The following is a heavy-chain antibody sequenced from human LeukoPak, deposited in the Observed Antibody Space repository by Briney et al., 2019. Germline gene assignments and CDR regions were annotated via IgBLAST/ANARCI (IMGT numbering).Heavy chain of an antibody. J-gene: IGHJ4*02. Sequence: SETLSLTCTVSGGSISSSSYYWGWIRQPPGKGLEWIGSIYYSGSTYYNPSLKCRVTISVDTSKNQFSLKLSSVTAADTAVYYCASLEYYADYWGQGTLVTVSS. V-gene: IGHV4-39*01. CDR3: ASLEYYADY. CDR2: IYYSGST. CDR1: GGSISSSSYY.